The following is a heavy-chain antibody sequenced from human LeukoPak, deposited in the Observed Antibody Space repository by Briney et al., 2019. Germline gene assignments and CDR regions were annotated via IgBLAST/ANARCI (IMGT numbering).Heavy chain of an antibody. J-gene: IGHJ1*01. D-gene: IGHD4-23*01. CDR2: IYYSGST. Sequence: SQTLSLTCSVSGGSITRHYWSWIRQPPGKGLVWIAYIYYSGSTNYNASLKSRVTVSVDTSKNQFSLKMSSVTAADTAVYYCARGGTPTALTFFKHWGQGTLVTVSS. CDR3: ARGGTPTALTFFKH. V-gene: IGHV4-59*11. CDR1: GGSITRHY.